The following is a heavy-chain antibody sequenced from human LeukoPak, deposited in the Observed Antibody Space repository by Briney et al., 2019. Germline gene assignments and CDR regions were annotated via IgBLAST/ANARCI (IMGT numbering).Heavy chain of an antibody. D-gene: IGHD4/OR15-4a*01. J-gene: IGHJ4*02. CDR3: VGAYDY. V-gene: IGHV3-72*01. CDR2: SRNKENRYST. Sequence: GGSLRLSCAASGFSFSVYYMAWVRQAPGKGLEWVGLSRNKENRYSTEYGASVKGRVTISRDDSKNLMYLEMKSLKSEDTAVYYCVGAYDYWGQGTLVTVSS. CDR1: GFSFSVYY.